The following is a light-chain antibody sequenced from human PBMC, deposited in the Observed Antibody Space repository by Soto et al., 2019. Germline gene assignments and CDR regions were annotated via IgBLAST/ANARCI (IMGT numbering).Light chain of an antibody. V-gene: IGLV3-1*01. J-gene: IGLJ2*01. Sequence: SYELTQPPSVSVSPGQTASITCSGAKLGDKYTCWYQQKPGQSPVLVIYQHSQRPSGISERFSGSNSGNTATLTISGTQAMDEADYYCQAWDSSTDLVFGGGTKVTVL. CDR3: QAWDSSTDLV. CDR2: QHS. CDR1: KLGDKY.